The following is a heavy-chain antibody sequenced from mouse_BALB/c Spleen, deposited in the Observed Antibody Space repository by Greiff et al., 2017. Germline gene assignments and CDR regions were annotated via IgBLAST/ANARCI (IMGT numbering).Heavy chain of an antibody. J-gene: IGHJ2*01. CDR2: ISDGGSYT. V-gene: IGHV5-4*02. Sequence: EVKLVESGGGLVKPGGSLKLSCAASGFTFSDYYMYWVRQTPEKRLEWVATISDGGSYTYYPDSVKGRFTISRDNAKNTLYLQMSSLKSEDTAMYYCARHLRLGLFDYWGQGTTLTVSS. CDR3: ARHLRLGLFDY. D-gene: IGHD2-10*02. CDR1: GFTFSDYY.